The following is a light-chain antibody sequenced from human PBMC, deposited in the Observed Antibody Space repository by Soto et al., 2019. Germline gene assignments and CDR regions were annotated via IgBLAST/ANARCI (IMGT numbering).Light chain of an antibody. J-gene: IGKJ1*01. CDR2: GSS. CDR3: QHYTNCPRS. Sequence: EIVMTQSPATLSVSPGERATLSCRASQSVSSNLAWYQHKPGQAPRLLIYGSSTRGTGIPARFSGSESGTAFTLTISSLQSEDFAVYSCQHYTNCPRSFGQGTKVEIK. V-gene: IGKV3-15*01. CDR1: QSVSSN.